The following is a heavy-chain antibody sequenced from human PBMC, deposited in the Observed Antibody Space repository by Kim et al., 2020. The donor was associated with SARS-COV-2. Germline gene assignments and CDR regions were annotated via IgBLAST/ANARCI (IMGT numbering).Heavy chain of an antibody. V-gene: IGHV3-48*02. CDR1: GFTYNTYV. CDR2: ISGSSGAI. Sequence: GGSLRLSCAASGFTYNTYVMNWVRLAPGKGLEWVSSISGSSGAIYYSDSVKGRFTISRDNGKKSLYLQMNSLRDEDTAVYYCVRGANSDYWGQGTLVTVS. J-gene: IGHJ4*02. CDR3: VRGANSDY.